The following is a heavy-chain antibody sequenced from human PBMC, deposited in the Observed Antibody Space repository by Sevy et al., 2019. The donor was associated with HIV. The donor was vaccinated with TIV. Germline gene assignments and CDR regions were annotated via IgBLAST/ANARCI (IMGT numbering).Heavy chain of an antibody. CDR2: ISAYNGNT. J-gene: IGHJ6*02. CDR3: AREHIVVVTAPTLYYYYYYGMDV. V-gene: IGHV1-18*01. D-gene: IGHD2-21*02. CDR1: GYTLTSYG. Sequence: ASVKVSCKASGYTLTSYGISWVRQAPGQGLEWMGWISAYNGNTNYAQKLQGRVTMTTDTSTSTAYMELRSLRSDDTAVYYCAREHIVVVTAPTLYYYYYYGMDVWGQGTTVTVSS.